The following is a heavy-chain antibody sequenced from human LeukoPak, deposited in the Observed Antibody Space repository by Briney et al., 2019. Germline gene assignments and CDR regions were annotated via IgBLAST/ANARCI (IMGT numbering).Heavy chain of an antibody. V-gene: IGHV3-23*01. CDR3: ATGDGLIVVVTATT. J-gene: IGHJ4*02. D-gene: IGHD2-21*02. CDR2: ISGSGGST. Sequence: PGGSLRLSRAASGFTFSSYAMSWVRQAPGKGLEWVSAISGSGGSTYYADSVKGRFTISRDNSENTLYLQMSSLRAEDSAVYYCATGDGLIVVVTATTWGQGTLVTVSS. CDR1: GFTFSSYA.